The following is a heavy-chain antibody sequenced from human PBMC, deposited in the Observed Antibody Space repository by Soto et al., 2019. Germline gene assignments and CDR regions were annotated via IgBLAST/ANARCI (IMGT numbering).Heavy chain of an antibody. J-gene: IGHJ5*02. Sequence: SVKVSCKASGGTFSSYAISWVRQAPGQGLEWMGGIIPIFGTASYAQKFQGRVTITADKSTSTAYMELSSLRSEDTAVYYCARASRYSYGYGPQLPPGWFGPWGQGTLVTVSS. V-gene: IGHV1-69*06. CDR2: IIPIFGTA. D-gene: IGHD5-18*01. CDR3: ARASRYSYGYGPQLPPGWFGP. CDR1: GGTFSSYA.